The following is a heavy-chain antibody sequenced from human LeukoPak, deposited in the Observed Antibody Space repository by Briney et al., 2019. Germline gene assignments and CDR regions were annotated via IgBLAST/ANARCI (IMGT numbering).Heavy chain of an antibody. V-gene: IGHV3-33*01. CDR1: GFTFSSYG. J-gene: IGHJ4*02. D-gene: IGHD6-13*01. Sequence: GGSLRLSCAASGFTFSSYGMHWVRQAPGKGLEWVAVIWYDGSNKYYADSVKGRFTISRDNSKNTLYLQMNSLRAEDTAVYYCARGGAAGTKTYYFDYWGQGTLVTVSS. CDR3: ARGGAAGTKTYYFDY. CDR2: IWYDGSNK.